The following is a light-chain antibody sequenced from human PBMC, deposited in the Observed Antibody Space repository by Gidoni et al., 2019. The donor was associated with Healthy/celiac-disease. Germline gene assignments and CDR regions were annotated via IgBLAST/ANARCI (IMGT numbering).Light chain of an antibody. Sequence: ELVLTHSPATLSVSPGVRATLSCSASQSVSRNLAWYQQKPGQAPRLLIYGASTRATGIPARCSGGGCGREFTLTISSLQAEDFAVYYCQKYNNWPPWTFGQGTKVEIK. CDR2: GAS. V-gene: IGKV3-15*01. CDR3: QKYNNWPPWT. CDR1: QSVSRN. J-gene: IGKJ1*01.